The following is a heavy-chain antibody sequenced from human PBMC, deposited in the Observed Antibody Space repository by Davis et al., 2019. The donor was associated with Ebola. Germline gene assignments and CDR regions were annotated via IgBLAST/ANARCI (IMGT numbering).Heavy chain of an antibody. J-gene: IGHJ6*04. Sequence: GESLKISCTASGFTFSSHAMSWVRQAPGKGLEWVSAISGSGGSTYYADSVKGRFTISRDNSKNTLYLQMNSLRAEDTAVYYCAKSGLSFGVVKYHYGMDVWGKGTTVTVSS. V-gene: IGHV3-23*01. D-gene: IGHD3-3*01. CDR2: ISGSGGST. CDR3: AKSGLSFGVVKYHYGMDV. CDR1: GFTFSSHA.